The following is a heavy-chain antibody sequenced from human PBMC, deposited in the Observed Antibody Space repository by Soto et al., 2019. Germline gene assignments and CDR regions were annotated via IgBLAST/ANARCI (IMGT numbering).Heavy chain of an antibody. CDR1: GYSFTNYW. Sequence: GESLEIYCKGSGYSFTNYWIGWVRQMPGKGPEWMGITYPGDSDTKYSPSFQGQVTISADKSITAAYLQWSSLKASDSAMYYCARLGPLHSSGYYFDYWGQGTLVTVSS. V-gene: IGHV5-51*01. D-gene: IGHD3-22*01. J-gene: IGHJ4*02. CDR3: ARLGPLHSSGYYFDY. CDR2: TYPGDSDT.